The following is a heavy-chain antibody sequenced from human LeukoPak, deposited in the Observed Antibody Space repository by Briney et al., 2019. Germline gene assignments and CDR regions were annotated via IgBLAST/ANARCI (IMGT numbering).Heavy chain of an antibody. CDR1: GGSFSGYY. V-gene: IGHV4-34*01. Sequence: PSETLSLTCAVYGGSFSGYYWSWIRQPPGKGLEWIGEINHSGSTNYNPSLKSRVTISVDTSKNQFSLKLSSVTAADTAVYYCASSVGWIQLWPRLDYWGQGTLVTVSS. D-gene: IGHD5-18*01. J-gene: IGHJ4*02. CDR3: ASSVGWIQLWPRLDY. CDR2: INHSGST.